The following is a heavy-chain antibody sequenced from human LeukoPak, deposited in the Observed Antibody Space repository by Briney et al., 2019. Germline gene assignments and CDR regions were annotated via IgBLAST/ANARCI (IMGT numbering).Heavy chain of an antibody. CDR1: GDSLSSDLYY. J-gene: IGHJ4*02. D-gene: IGHD4-17*01. V-gene: IGHV4-39*07. Sequence: SETLSLTCNVSGDSLSSDLYYWGWIRQSPGKGLEWIGSIYHTGSTYYKPSLTSRLTISRDTSKNQFSLRLTSVTAADTAVYYCAVGPYDYGDYVGGGYFDYWGQGTLVTVSS. CDR3: AVGPYDYGDYVGGGYFDY. CDR2: IYHTGST.